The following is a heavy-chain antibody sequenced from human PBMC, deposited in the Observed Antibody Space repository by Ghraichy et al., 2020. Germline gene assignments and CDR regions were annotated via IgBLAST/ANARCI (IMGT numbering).Heavy chain of an antibody. V-gene: IGHV3-30*18. J-gene: IGHJ6*02. CDR2: ISYDGSNK. CDR3: AKVRVTVTTKRSYYYYYYGMVV. D-gene: IGHD4-17*01. CDR1: GFTFSSYG. Sequence: GGSLRLSCAASGFTFSSYGMHWVRQAPGKGLEWVAVISYDGSNKYYADSVKGRFTISRDNSKNTLYLQMNSLRAEDTTVYYGAKVRVTVTTKRSYYYYYYGMVVWGQGTTVTVSS.